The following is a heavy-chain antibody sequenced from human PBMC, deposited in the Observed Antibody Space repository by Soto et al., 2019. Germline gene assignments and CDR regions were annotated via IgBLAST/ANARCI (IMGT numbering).Heavy chain of an antibody. D-gene: IGHD6-19*01. CDR3: ARDRGVAPPVAGNTHYYYYMDV. V-gene: IGHV1-18*01. J-gene: IGHJ6*03. Sequence: QDRLLQPGAEVKKPGASVTVSCKASGYSFTNYGITWVRQAPGQGLEWMGWISAFNGNTHYAQKLQGRVTMTTDASTSTAYMQLRSLRSDDTAVYYCARDRGVAPPVAGNTHYYYYMDVWGKGTTVTVSS. CDR1: GYSFTNYG. CDR2: ISAFNGNT.